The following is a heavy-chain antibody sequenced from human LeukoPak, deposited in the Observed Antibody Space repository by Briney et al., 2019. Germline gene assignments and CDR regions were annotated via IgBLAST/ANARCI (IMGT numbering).Heavy chain of an antibody. CDR3: ARVKGSGWPPPDWFDP. J-gene: IGHJ5*02. CDR1: GFTFSSYS. D-gene: IGHD6-19*01. V-gene: IGHV3-48*01. CDR2: ISSSGSTI. Sequence: PGGSLRLSCAASGFTFSSYSMNWVRQAPGKGLEWLSYISSSGSTIYYADSVKGRFTISRDNAKNSLYLQMNSLRAEDTAVYYCARVKGSGWPPPDWFDPWGQGTLVTVSS.